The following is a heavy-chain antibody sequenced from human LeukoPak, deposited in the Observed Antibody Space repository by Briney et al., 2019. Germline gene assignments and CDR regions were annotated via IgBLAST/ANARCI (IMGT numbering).Heavy chain of an antibody. D-gene: IGHD4-17*01. J-gene: IGHJ4*02. Sequence: SETLSLTCTVSDGSITNYDWSWVRQPPGKGLEFIGHVHYSGTTNYNPSLRSRVTISIDTSKKHFFLKLKSVTAADTAVYCATGYGDFRVEGRYFYSWGQGTLVTVSS. CDR3: ATGYGDFRVEGRYFYS. CDR1: DGSITNYD. CDR2: VHYSGTT. V-gene: IGHV4-59*01.